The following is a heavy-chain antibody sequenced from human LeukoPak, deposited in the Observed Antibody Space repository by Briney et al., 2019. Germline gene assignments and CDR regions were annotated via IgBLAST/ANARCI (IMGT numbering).Heavy chain of an antibody. CDR3: VNMRGGAVAGTRSDY. Sequence: GGSLRLSCAASGFTFSNYWMHWVRQAPGKGLVWVSRINSDGSSTSYAESVKGRSTISRDNAKNTLYLQVNSLRAEDTAVYYCVNMRGGAVAGTRSDYWGQGTLVTVSS. V-gene: IGHV3-74*01. D-gene: IGHD6-19*01. CDR2: INSDGSST. CDR1: GFTFSNYW. J-gene: IGHJ4*02.